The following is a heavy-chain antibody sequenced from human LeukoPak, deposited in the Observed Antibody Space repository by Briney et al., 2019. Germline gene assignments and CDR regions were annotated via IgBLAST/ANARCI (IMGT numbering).Heavy chain of an antibody. V-gene: IGHV3-7*01. CDR2: IKQDGSEK. Sequence: GGSLRLSCVVSGFTFSSYGMSWVRQAPGKGLEWVANIKQDGSEKYYVDSVKGRFTISRDNAKNSLYLQMNSLRAEDTAVYYCARDLVSSGPYYYYFYGMDVWGQGTTVTVSS. J-gene: IGHJ6*02. CDR1: GFTFSSYG. D-gene: IGHD6-19*01. CDR3: ARDLVSSGPYYYYFYGMDV.